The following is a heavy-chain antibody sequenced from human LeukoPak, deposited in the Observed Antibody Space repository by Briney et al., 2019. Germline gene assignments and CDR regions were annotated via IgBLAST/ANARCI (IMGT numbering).Heavy chain of an antibody. CDR3: AKDCCSGSSQHDAFDI. CDR1: GYTFTGYY. D-gene: IGHD3-10*02. Sequence: ASVNVSCKASGYTFTGYYMHWVRQAPGQGLEWMGWISAYNGNTNYAKKLPGRVTMTTDPSTSTAYVELRSLRSDDTVVYYCAKDCCSGSSQHDAFDIWGQGTMVTVSS. CDR2: ISAYNGNT. V-gene: IGHV1-18*04. J-gene: IGHJ3*02.